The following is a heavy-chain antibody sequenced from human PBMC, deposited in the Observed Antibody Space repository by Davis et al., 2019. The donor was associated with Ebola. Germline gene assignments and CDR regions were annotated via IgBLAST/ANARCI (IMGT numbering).Heavy chain of an antibody. Sequence: PGGSLRLSCAASGFTFSSYSMNWVRQAPGKGLEWVSYISSSSSTIYYADSVKGRFTISRDSAKNSLYLQMNSLRDEDTAVYYCARVRIASSGWFDPWGQGTLVTVSS. J-gene: IGHJ5*02. D-gene: IGHD6-13*01. CDR2: ISSSSSTI. CDR1: GFTFSSYS. CDR3: ARVRIASSGWFDP. V-gene: IGHV3-48*02.